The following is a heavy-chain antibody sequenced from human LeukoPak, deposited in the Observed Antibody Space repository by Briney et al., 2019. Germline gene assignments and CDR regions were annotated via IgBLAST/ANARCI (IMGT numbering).Heavy chain of an antibody. J-gene: IGHJ4*02. CDR3: AKDPRRLRQQLVLYFDY. CDR2: FSGSGGST. CDR1: GFTFSSYA. D-gene: IGHD6-13*01. V-gene: IGHV3-23*01. Sequence: GGSLRLSCAASGFTFSSYAMSWVRQAPGKGLEWVSSFSGSGGSTYYADSVKGRFTISRDNSKNTLYLQMNSLRAEDTAVYYCAKDPRRLRQQLVLYFDYWGQGTLVTVSS.